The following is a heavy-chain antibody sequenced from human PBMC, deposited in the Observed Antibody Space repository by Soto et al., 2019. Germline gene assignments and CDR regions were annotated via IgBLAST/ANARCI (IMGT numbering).Heavy chain of an antibody. J-gene: IGHJ4*02. Sequence: QVQLVESGGGVVQPGRSLRLSCAASGFTFSSYGMHWVRQAPGKGLEWVAVIWYDGSNKYYADSVKGRFTISRDNSKNTLYLQMNSLRAEDTAVYYCAREPAWWSMAVAGTKNYFDYWGQGTLVTVSS. CDR2: IWYDGSNK. CDR3: AREPAWWSMAVAGTKNYFDY. CDR1: GFTFSSYG. D-gene: IGHD6-19*01. V-gene: IGHV3-33*01.